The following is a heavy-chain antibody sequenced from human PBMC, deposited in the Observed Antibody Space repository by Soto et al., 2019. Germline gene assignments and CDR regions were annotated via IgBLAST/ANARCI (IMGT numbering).Heavy chain of an antibody. V-gene: IGHV3-23*01. D-gene: IGHD1-26*01. Sequence: PGGSLRLSCAASGFTFSNHARHWVRQAPGEGPEWVSGFEGNLVSTNYADSVKGRFTTSRDNSKNTLYLQMNSLRAEDTAIYYCVREGRVGVEGFDFWGQGTLVTVSS. J-gene: IGHJ4*02. CDR3: VREGRVGVEGFDF. CDR2: FEGNLVST. CDR1: GFTFSNHA.